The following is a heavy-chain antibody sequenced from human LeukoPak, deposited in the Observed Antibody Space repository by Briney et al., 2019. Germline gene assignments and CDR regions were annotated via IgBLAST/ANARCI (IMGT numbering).Heavy chain of an antibody. CDR1: GFTFGSYA. D-gene: IGHD1-26*01. CDR3: ARPLSGSALYY. Sequence: GGSLRLSCAASGFTFGSYAMHWVRQAPGKGLEWVAVISYDGSNKYYADSVKGRFTISRDNSKNTLYLQMNSLRAEDTAVYYCARPLSGSALYYWGQGTLVTVSS. V-gene: IGHV3-30-3*01. CDR2: ISYDGSNK. J-gene: IGHJ4*02.